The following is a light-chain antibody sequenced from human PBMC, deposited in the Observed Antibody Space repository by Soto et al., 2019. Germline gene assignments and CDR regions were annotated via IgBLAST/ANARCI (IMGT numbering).Light chain of an antibody. CDR1: QSVGRN. CDR3: QHYKNWPPYT. V-gene: IGKV3-15*01. CDR2: DAS. Sequence: EVVMPPSPATLSVSPGEGAILSCRASQSVGRNVAWYQHTPGQAPRLLIYDASSRAAGIPARFSGSGSGTDFSLSITSLQSEDFAVYYCQHYKNWPPYTFGQGTKLEIK. J-gene: IGKJ2*01.